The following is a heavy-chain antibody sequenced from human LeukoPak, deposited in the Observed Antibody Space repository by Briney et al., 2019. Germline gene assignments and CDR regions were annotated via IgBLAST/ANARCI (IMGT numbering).Heavy chain of an antibody. D-gene: IGHD3-22*01. CDR2: FDPEDGET. V-gene: IGHV1-24*01. J-gene: IGHJ3*02. Sequence: GASVKVSCKVSGYTLTELSMHWVRQAHGKGLEWMGGFDPEDGETIYAQKFQGRVTMTEDTSTDTAYMELSSLRSEDTAVYYCATNSDYDRGYDIWGQGIMVTVSS. CDR3: ATNSDYDRGYDI. CDR1: GYTLTELS.